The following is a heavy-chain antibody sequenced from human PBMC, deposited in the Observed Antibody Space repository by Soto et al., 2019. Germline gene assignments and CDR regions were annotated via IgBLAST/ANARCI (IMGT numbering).Heavy chain of an antibody. V-gene: IGHV1-3*01. CDR2: INAGNGNT. J-gene: IGHJ4*02. Sequence: ASVKVSCKASGYTFTSYAMHWVRQAPGQRLEWMGWINAGNGNTKYSQKFQGRVTITRDTSASTAYMELSSLRSEDTAVYYCARDHYDILTGYSSLDYWGQGTPVTVSS. D-gene: IGHD3-9*01. CDR3: ARDHYDILTGYSSLDY. CDR1: GYTFTSYA.